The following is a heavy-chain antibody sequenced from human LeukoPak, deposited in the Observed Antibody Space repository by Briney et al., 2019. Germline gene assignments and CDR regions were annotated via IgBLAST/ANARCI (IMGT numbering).Heavy chain of an antibody. J-gene: IGHJ4*02. CDR1: GFTFSSYA. D-gene: IGHD3-16*02. CDR2: ISGSGGST. Sequence: PGGSLRLSCAASGFTFSSYAMSWVRQAPGKGLEWVSAISGSGGSTYYADSVKGRFTISRDNSKNTLYLQMNSLRAEDTAVYYCAKAPAYVWGSYRFDYWGQGTLVTVSS. CDR3: AKAPAYVWGSYRFDY. V-gene: IGHV3-23*01.